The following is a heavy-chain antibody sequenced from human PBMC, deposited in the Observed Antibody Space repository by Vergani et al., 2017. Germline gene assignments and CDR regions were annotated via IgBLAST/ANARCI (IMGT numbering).Heavy chain of an antibody. CDR2: INHSGST. J-gene: IGHJ2*01. CDR1: GGSFSGYY. Sequence: QVQLQESGPGLLKPSETLSLTCAVYGGSFSGYYWSWIRQPPGKGLEWIGEINHSGSTNYNPSLKSRVTISVDTSKNQFSLKLSSVTAADTAVYYCARGGYDYVWGSYNWYFDLWGRGTLVTVSS. V-gene: IGHV4-34*01. CDR3: ARGGYDYVWGSYNWYFDL. D-gene: IGHD3-16*01.